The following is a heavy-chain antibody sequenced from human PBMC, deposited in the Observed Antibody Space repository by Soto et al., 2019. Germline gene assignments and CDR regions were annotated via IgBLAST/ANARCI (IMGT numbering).Heavy chain of an antibody. CDR2: ISGVGGTT. CDR3: ARLHYGDYAVY. CDR1: GFTFSSSA. J-gene: IGHJ4*02. V-gene: IGHV3-23*01. D-gene: IGHD4-17*01. Sequence: EVQLLESGGGLVQPGGSLRLSCAASGFTFSSSAMSWVRQAPGKGLEWVSAISGVGGTTYYADSVKGRFTISRDKSKSTLYLQMNSLRAEDTAVYYCARLHYGDYAVYWGQGTLVTVSS.